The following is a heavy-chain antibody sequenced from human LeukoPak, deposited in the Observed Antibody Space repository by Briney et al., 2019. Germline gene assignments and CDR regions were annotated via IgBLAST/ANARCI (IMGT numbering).Heavy chain of an antibody. CDR1: GFTFSSYS. CDR3: ARVGYSGWNLEY. V-gene: IGHV3-21*01. J-gene: IGHJ4*02. CDR2: ISSSSSYI. D-gene: IGHD5-12*01. Sequence: GGSLRLSCAASGFTFSSYSMNWVRQAPGKGLEWVSSISSSSSYIYYADSVKGRFTISRDNAKNSLYLQMNSLRAEDTAVYYCARVGYSGWNLEYWGQGTLVTVSS.